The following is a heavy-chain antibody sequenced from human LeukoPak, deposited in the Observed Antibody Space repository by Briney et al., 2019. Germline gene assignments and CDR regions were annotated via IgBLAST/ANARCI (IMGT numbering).Heavy chain of an antibody. J-gene: IGHJ4*02. CDR1: GYTFTNYA. D-gene: IGHD1-14*01. CDR2: INAGNSNT. Sequence: ASVTVSCKTSGYTFTNYAIHWVRQAPGQRLEWMGWINAGNSNTKYSQDFQGRVTITRDTSASTTYMELSSLRSEDMAVYYCARAQPRGFDYWGQGTLVTVSS. V-gene: IGHV1-3*03. CDR3: ARAQPRGFDY.